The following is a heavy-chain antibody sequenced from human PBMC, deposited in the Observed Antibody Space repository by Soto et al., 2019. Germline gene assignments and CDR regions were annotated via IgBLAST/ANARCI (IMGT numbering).Heavy chain of an antibody. D-gene: IGHD2-8*01. CDR1: GGPVSNSNYY. J-gene: IGHJ4*02. CDR3: VSQRTSVLTQAYFDY. V-gene: IGHV4-39*01. CDR2: VYYRGRS. Sequence: SETLSLTXTVSGGPVSNSNYYWGWIRQSPGKGLEWIGSVYYRGRSYSKSSVKSRVTISVDTSKNQFSLNLNSVTASDTAVYYCVSQRTSVLTQAYFDYWGPGALVTVSS.